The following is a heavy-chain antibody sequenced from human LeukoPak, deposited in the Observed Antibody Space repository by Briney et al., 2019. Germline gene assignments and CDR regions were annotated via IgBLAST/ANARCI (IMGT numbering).Heavy chain of an antibody. J-gene: IGHJ3*02. CDR2: IYSGGST. CDR1: GFTVSSNY. D-gene: IGHD2-21*02. V-gene: IGHV3-66*01. Sequence: PGGSLRLSCAASGFTVSSNYMSWVRQAPGKGLEWVSVIYSGGSTYYADSVKGRFTISRDNSKNTLYLQMNSLRAEDTAVYYCATIYVVVTSVHDAFHIWGQGTLVTVSS. CDR3: ATIYVVVTSVHDAFHI.